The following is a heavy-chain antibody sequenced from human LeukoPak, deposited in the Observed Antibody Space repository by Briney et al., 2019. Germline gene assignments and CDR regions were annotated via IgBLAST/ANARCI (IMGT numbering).Heavy chain of an antibody. V-gene: IGHV3-15*01. CDR2: IKSKTDGGTT. J-gene: IGHJ4*02. Sequence: GGSLRLSCAASGFTFSNAWMSWVRQAPGKGLEWVGRIKSKTDGGTTDYAAPVKGRFTISRDDSKNTPYLQMNSLKTEDTAVYYCTTDLIGWSENLNNNYWGQGTLVTVSS. D-gene: IGHD1/OR15-1a*01. CDR3: TTDLIGWSENLNNNY. CDR1: GFTFSNAW.